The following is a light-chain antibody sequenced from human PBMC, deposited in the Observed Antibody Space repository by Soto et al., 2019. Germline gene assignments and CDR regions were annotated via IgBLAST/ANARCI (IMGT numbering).Light chain of an antibody. CDR3: QHYGTSPLYP. CDR1: QSISPY. Sequence: EIVLTQSPGTLSLSPGESATLYCRASQSISPYLAWYQQKPGQAPRLLIYGASTRATDLPHRFSGSGSGTDFTLSISRLEPEDFAVYYCQHYGTSPLYPFGQGTKLEIK. J-gene: IGKJ2*01. V-gene: IGKV3-20*01. CDR2: GAS.